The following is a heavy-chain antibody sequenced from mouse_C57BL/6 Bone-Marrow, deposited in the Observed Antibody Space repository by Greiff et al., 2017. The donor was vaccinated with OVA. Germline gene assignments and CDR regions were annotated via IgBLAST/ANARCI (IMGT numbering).Heavy chain of an antibody. D-gene: IGHD2-3*01. CDR2: INPSSGYT. J-gene: IGHJ1*03. Sequence: VQLQQSGAELARPGASVKMSCKASGYTFTSYTMHWVKQRPGQGLEWIGYINPSSGYTKYTQKFKDKATLTADKSSSTAYMQLSSLTSEDSAVYYCAKNSSDGYYWYFDVWGTGTTVTVSS. CDR3: AKNSSDGYYWYFDV. CDR1: GYTFTSYT. V-gene: IGHV1-4*01.